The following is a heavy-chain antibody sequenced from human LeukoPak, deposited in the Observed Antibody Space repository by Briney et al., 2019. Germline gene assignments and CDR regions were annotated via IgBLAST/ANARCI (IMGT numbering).Heavy chain of an antibody. CDR1: GYTFTSYG. CDR2: ISAYNGNT. J-gene: IGHJ6*02. D-gene: IGHD2-15*01. CDR3: ARDRPLDFYCSGGSCYSDYYYYYGMDV. Sequence: GASVKVSCKASGYTFTSYGISWVRQAPAQGLEWMGWISAYNGNTNYAQKLQGRVTMTTDTSTSTAYMELRSLRSDDTAVYYCARDRPLDFYCSGGSCYSDYYYYYGMDVWGQGTTVTVSS. V-gene: IGHV1-18*01.